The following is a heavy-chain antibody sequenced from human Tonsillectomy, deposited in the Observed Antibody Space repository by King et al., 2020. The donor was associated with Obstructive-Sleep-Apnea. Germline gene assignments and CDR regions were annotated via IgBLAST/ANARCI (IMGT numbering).Heavy chain of an antibody. D-gene: IGHD3-10*01. CDR1: GGSIGTYY. CDR3: ARYHVVRGVSRTYYFDY. CDR2: IYYSGTT. V-gene: IGHV4-59*01. J-gene: IGHJ4*02. Sequence: QLQESGPGLVKPSETLTLTCTVSGGSIGTYYWSWIRQPPGKGLEWIGYIYYSGTTNYNPSLKSRVTISVDSSRSQFSLKLSSVTAADTAVYYCARYHVVRGVSRTYYFDYWGQGNLVTVSS.